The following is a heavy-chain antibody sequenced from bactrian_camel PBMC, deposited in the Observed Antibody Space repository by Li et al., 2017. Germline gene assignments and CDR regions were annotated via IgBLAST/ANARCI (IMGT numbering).Heavy chain of an antibody. Sequence: HVQLVESGGGSVQAGGSLRLTCVASGDDFSTYSMAWFRQAPGKEREGVAFIDADGDTNYKEHVKGRFTISRDNAKNTVYLQMNSLKSGDTALYTVPRYHVMVVTAGPKGTTGARGPRSPSP. J-gene: IGHJ4*01. D-gene: IGHD1*01. V-gene: IGHV3S53*01. CDR2: IDADGDT. CDR3: PRYHVMVVTAGPKGTT. CDR1: GDDFSTYS.